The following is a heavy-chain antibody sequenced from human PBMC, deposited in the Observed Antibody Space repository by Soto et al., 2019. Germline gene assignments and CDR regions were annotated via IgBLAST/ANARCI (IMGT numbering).Heavy chain of an antibody. CDR2: IYSGDST. V-gene: IGHV3-53*01. CDR3: ARDGRGYSYGPNAFDI. D-gene: IGHD5-12*01. J-gene: IGHJ3*02. CDR1: GFTVSNNY. Sequence: LRLSCAASGFTVSNNYMSWVRQAPGKGLEWVSVIYSGDSTYYADSVTGRFTISRDNSKNTLYLQMNSLRAEDTAVYYCARDGRGYSYGPNAFDIWGQGTMVTVSS.